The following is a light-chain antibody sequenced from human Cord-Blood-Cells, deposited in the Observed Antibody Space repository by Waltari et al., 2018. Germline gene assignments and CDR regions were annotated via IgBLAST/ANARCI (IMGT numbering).Light chain of an antibody. CDR1: SGHSTYP. CDR2: LNSDGSH. Sequence: QLVLTQSPSASASLGASVKLTCTLRSGHSTYPLAWPQQQPEKGPRYLMKLNSDGSHSKGDGIPDRFSGSSSGAERYLTISSLQYGDEADYYCQTWGTGIRVFGGGTKLTVL. J-gene: IGLJ3*02. V-gene: IGLV4-69*01. CDR3: QTWGTGIRV.